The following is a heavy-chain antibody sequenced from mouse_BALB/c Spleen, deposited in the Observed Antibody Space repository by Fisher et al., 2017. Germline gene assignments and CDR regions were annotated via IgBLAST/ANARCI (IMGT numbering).Heavy chain of an antibody. CDR3: ARWLPYAMDY. Sequence: KFKGKATLTVDKSSSTAYMELRSLTSEDSAVYYCARWLPYAMDYWGQGTSVTVSS. D-gene: IGHD2-2*01. J-gene: IGHJ4*01. V-gene: IGHV1-26*01.